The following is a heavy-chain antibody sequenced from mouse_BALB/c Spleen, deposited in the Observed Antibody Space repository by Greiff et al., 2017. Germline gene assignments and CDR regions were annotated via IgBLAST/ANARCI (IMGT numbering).Heavy chain of an antibody. J-gene: IGHJ3*01. CDR2: INSNGGST. Sequence: EVQRVESGGGLVKLGGSLKLSCAASGFTFSSYYMSWVRQTPEKRLELVAAINSNGGSTYYPDTVKGRFTISRDNAKNTLYLQMSSLKSEDTALYYCARQDWVAWFAYWGQGTLVTVSA. V-gene: IGHV5-6-2*01. CDR3: ARQDWVAWFAY. D-gene: IGHD4-1*01. CDR1: GFTFSSYY.